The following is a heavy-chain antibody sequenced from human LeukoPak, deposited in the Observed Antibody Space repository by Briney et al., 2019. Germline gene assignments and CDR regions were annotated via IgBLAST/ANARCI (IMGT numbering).Heavy chain of an antibody. Sequence: GGSLRLSCAASGFTFSSYSMSWVRQAPGKGLEWVSYISSSSSTIYYADSVKGRFTISRDNAKNSLYLQMNSLRAEDTAVYYCVSIMTTVASGAFDIWGQGTMVTVSS. CDR2: ISSSSSTI. V-gene: IGHV3-48*04. J-gene: IGHJ3*02. CDR3: VSIMTTVASGAFDI. D-gene: IGHD4-23*01. CDR1: GFTFSSYS.